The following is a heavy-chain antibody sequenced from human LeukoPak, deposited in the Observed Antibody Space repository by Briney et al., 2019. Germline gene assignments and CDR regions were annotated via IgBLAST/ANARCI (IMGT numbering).Heavy chain of an antibody. V-gene: IGHV4-4*07. CDR1: GGSISSYY. Sequence: SETLSLTCTVSGGSISSYYWSWIRQPAGKGLEWIGRIHTSGNTNYNPSLKCRVTMSVDTSKNQFSLKLSSVTAADTAVYYCARDKRYFDWLSNYFDYWGQGTLVTVSS. CDR3: ARDKRYFDWLSNYFDY. CDR2: IHTSGNT. J-gene: IGHJ4*02. D-gene: IGHD3-9*01.